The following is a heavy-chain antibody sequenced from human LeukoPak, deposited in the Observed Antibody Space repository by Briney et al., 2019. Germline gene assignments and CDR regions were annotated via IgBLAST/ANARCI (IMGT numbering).Heavy chain of an antibody. V-gene: IGHV3-53*01. Sequence: PGGSLRLSCAASGFTVSSSYMSWVRQAPGKGLEWVSVIYSGGSTYYADSVKGRFTISRDNSKNTLYLQMNSLRAEDTAVYYCASLKSYYYYGMDVWGQGTTVTVSS. CDR1: GFTVSSSY. CDR2: IYSGGST. J-gene: IGHJ6*02. CDR3: ASLKSYYYYGMDV.